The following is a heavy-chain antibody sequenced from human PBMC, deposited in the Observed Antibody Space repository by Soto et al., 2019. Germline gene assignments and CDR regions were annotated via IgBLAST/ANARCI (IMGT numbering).Heavy chain of an antibody. V-gene: IGHV3-23*01. CDR2: ISGSGGST. J-gene: IGHJ4*02. D-gene: IGHD3-16*01. Sequence: GGSLRLSCAASGFTFSSYAMSWVRQAPGKGLEWVSAISGSGGSTYYADSVKGRFTISRDNSKNTLYLQMNSLRAEDTAVYYCVKSRPPQTTLRYYFDYWGQGTLVTVSS. CDR3: VKSRPPQTTLRYYFDY. CDR1: GFTFSSYA.